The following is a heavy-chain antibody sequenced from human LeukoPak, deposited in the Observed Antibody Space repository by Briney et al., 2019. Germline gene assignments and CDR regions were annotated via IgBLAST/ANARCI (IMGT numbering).Heavy chain of an antibody. CDR3: ARVKSGTGWFDP. CDR1: GGSISSSTYY. CDR2: IYYSGTT. D-gene: IGHD3-10*01. V-gene: IGHV4-39*07. J-gene: IGHJ5*02. Sequence: SETLSLTCTVSGGSISSSTYYWGWIRQPPGKGLEWIGSIYYSGTTYYNPSLKTRVTISVDTSKNHFSLKLSSVTAADTATYYCARVKSGTGWFDPWGQGTLVTVSS.